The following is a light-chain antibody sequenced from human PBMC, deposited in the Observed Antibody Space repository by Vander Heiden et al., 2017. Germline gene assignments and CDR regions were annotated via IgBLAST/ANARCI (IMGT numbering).Light chain of an antibody. CDR3: QAWDSSTGVV. V-gene: IGLV3-1*01. J-gene: IGLJ2*01. CDR1: QLGDKY. CDR2: QDI. Sequence: SYELTQPPTVSVPQGQTASITCSGDQLGDKYACWYQQKPGPSPVLVIYQDIKRPSGIPERFSGSNSGNTATLTISGTQAMDEADYYCQAWDSSTGVVFGGGTKLTVL.